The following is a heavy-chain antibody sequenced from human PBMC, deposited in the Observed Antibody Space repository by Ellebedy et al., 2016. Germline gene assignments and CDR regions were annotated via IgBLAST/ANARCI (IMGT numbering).Heavy chain of an antibody. D-gene: IGHD6-19*01. CDR2: ISWNSGSI. Sequence: SLKISCAASGFTFDDYAMHWVRQAPGKGLEWVSGISWNSGSIGYADSVKGRFTISRDNAKNSLYLQMNSLRAEDTALYYCAKDWGTSSGWSHYYYYYGMDVWGQGTTVTVSS. V-gene: IGHV3-9*01. J-gene: IGHJ6*02. CDR1: GFTFDDYA. CDR3: AKDWGTSSGWSHYYYYYGMDV.